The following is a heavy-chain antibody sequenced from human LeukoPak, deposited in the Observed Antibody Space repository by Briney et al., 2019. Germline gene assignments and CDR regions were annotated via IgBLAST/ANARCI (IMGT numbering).Heavy chain of an antibody. J-gene: IGHJ4*02. Sequence: SETLSLTCAVYGGSFSGYYWSWIRRPPGKGLEWIGEINHSGSTNYNPSLKSRVTISVDTSKNQFSLKLSSVTAADTAVYYCARGHGDYPFDYWGQGTLVTVSS. CDR3: ARGHGDYPFDY. CDR2: INHSGST. CDR1: GGSFSGYY. V-gene: IGHV4-34*01. D-gene: IGHD4-17*01.